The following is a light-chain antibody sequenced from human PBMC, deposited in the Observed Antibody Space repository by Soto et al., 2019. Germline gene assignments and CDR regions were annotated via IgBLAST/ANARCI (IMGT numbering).Light chain of an antibody. CDR3: SSYTISSTLVV. CDR1: SSDVGGYDY. J-gene: IGLJ2*01. Sequence: QSALTQPASVSGSPGQSITISCTGTSSDVGGYDYISWYQQHPGKAPKLMINDVSNRPSGVSNRFSGSKSGNTASLTISGLQAEDEADYYCSSYTISSTLVVFGGGTKLTVL. V-gene: IGLV2-14*01. CDR2: DVS.